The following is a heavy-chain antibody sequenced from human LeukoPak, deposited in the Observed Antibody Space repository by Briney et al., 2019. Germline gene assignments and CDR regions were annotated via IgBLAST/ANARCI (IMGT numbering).Heavy chain of an antibody. D-gene: IGHD2-2*01. CDR2: IKQDESEK. Sequence: GGSLRLSCSASGFTFSNYWMSWVRQAPGKGLKWVANIKQDESEKYYVDSVKGRFTISRDNAKSSLYLQMNSLRAEDTAVYYCARALDSSSSRYQAFEGWGQGTLVTVSS. V-gene: IGHV3-7*01. CDR1: GFTFSNYW. J-gene: IGHJ4*02. CDR3: ARALDSSSSRYQAFEG.